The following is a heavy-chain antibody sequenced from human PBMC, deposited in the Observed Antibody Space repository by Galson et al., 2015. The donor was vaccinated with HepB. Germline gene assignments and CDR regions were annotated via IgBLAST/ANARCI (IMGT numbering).Heavy chain of an antibody. V-gene: IGHV1-2*04. CDR1: GYTFIDYN. Sequence: SVKVSCKASGYTFIDYNMHWVRQAPGQGLEWMGWIRSNSGGTNYAQKFQGWVTMTTDTSTSTAYMELRSLRSDDTAVYYCAGSFFGENAFDIWGQGTMVTVSS. D-gene: IGHD3-3*02. CDR3: AGSFFGENAFDI. CDR2: IRSNSGGT. J-gene: IGHJ3*02.